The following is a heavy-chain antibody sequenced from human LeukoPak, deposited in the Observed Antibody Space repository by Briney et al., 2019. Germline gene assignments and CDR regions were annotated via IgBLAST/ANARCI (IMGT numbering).Heavy chain of an antibody. J-gene: IGHJ4*02. CDR1: GYTFTSYD. D-gene: IGHD3-9*01. V-gene: IGHV1-8*01. Sequence: GASVKVSCKASGYTFTSYDINWVRQATGQGLEWMGWMNPNSGNTGYAQKFQGRVTMTRNTSISTAYMELSSLRSEDTAVYYCARGNSKTGYYSDGSYWGQGTLVTVSS. CDR3: ARGNSKTGYYSDGSY. CDR2: MNPNSGNT.